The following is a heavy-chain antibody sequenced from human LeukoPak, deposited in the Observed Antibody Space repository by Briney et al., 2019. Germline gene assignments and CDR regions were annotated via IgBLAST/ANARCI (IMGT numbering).Heavy chain of an antibody. J-gene: IGHJ4*02. CDR1: GFTFSSYG. CDR3: ARDLKAFDY. Sequence: PGRSLRLSCAASGFTFSSYGMHWVRQAPGKGLEWVAVIWYDGSNKYYADSVKGRFTISRDNSKNTLYLQMNSLRAEDTAAYYCARDLKAFDYWGQGTLVTVSS. CDR2: IWYDGSNK. V-gene: IGHV3-33*01.